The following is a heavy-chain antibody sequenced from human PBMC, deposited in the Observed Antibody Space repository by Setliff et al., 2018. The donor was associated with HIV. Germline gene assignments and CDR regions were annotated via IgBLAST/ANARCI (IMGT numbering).Heavy chain of an antibody. CDR3: VTDPYD. CDR1: GFTLSNAW. Sequence: LSCAASGFTLSNAWMHWVRQAPGRGLEWVGRIKSKVVGGTTDYAAPVKGRFTISRDDSKNTLYLQMNSLKSEDTAVYYCVTDPYDWGQGTLVTVSS. D-gene: IGHD3-22*01. CDR2: IKSKVVGGTT. J-gene: IGHJ4*02. V-gene: IGHV3-15*01.